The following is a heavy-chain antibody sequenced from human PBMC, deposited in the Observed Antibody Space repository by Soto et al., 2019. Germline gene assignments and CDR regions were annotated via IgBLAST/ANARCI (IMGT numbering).Heavy chain of an antibody. V-gene: IGHV3-74*01. CDR1: GFTFSAYW. CDR2: IDNDGRTT. Sequence: EVQLVESGGGLVQPGGSLRLSCAASGFTFSAYWMHWVRQVPGKGLVWVSRIDNDGRTTRYADSVVGRFTISRDNARNTLYLQLNSPRAEDTAIYYCARDGGSGTPFDNWGQGALVTVSS. CDR3: ARDGGSGTPFDN. D-gene: IGHD3-16*01. J-gene: IGHJ4*02.